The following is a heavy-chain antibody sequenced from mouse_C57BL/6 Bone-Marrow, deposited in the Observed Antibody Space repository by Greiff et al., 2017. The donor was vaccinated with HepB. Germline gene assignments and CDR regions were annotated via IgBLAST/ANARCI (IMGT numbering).Heavy chain of an antibody. CDR2: IYPGYSDT. V-gene: IGHV1-5*01. J-gene: IGHJ4*01. CDR1: GYTFTSYW. D-gene: IGHD2-4*01. CDR3: TRNYGRCYYAMDD. Sequence: VQLMQSGTVLARPGASVKMSCTTSGYTFTSYWMHWVKQRPGQGLEWIGAIYPGYSDTSYNQKFKGKAKLTAVNSASNAYMKLSRLTNEDSAFYDCTRNYGRCYYAMDDWGQGTTVTVSS.